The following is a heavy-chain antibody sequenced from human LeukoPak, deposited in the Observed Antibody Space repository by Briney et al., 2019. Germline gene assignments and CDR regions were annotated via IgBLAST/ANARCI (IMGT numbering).Heavy chain of an antibody. CDR1: NGSITTSSYN. J-gene: IGHJ5*02. CDR2: IDYSGST. CDR3: ARPPGIAVAWFDP. Sequence: PSETLSLTCTVSNGSITTSSYNWGWIRQPPGKGLEWIGNIDYSGSTYYNPSLKSRVTISVDTSKNQFFLKLTSVTAADTAVYYCARPPGIAVAWFDPWGQGTPVTVSS. D-gene: IGHD6-19*01. V-gene: IGHV4-39*01.